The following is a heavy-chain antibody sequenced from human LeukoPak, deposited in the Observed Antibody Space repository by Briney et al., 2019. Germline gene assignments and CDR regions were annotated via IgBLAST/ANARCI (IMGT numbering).Heavy chain of an antibody. CDR2: LYPSGST. CDR3: ARDSNDFWTAYSAN. V-gene: IGHV4-4*07. D-gene: IGHD3/OR15-3a*01. J-gene: IGHJ4*02. Sequence: SETLSLTCTVSGDSITSSYWSWIRQPAGKGLEWIGRLYPSGSTNYNSSLKSRLTMSVDTSKNKFSLNLKSVAPAETAMYYCARDSNDFWTAYSANWGPGSLVTVSS. CDR1: GDSITSSY.